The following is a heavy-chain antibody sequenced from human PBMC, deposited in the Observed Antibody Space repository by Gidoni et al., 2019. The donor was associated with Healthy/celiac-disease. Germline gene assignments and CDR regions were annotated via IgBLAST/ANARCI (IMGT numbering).Heavy chain of an antibody. V-gene: IGHV4-38-2*02. J-gene: IGHJ4*02. Sequence: QVQLQESGPGLVKPSETLSLTCTVSGYSISSGYYWGWIRQPPGKGLEWIGSIYHSGSTYYNPSLKSRVTISVDTSKNQFSLKLSSVTAADTAVYYCARDPYSSSPRNYWGQGTLVTVSS. D-gene: IGHD6-13*01. CDR3: ARDPYSSSPRNY. CDR2: IYHSGST. CDR1: GYSISSGYY.